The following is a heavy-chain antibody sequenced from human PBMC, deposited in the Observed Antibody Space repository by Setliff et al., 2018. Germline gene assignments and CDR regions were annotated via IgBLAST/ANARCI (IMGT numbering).Heavy chain of an antibody. CDR1: GYTFTSYY. Sequence: ASVKVSCKASGYTFTSYYMYWLRQAPGQGPEWMGTINIGGGSASYARKFQDRVTMTRDTSTSTVYLEMSSLRSDDTAVYYCARAGMAASNRKGVFEFWGQGTLVTVSS. CDR3: ARAGMAASNRKGVFEF. V-gene: IGHV1-46*01. D-gene: IGHD3-10*01. CDR2: INIGGGSA. J-gene: IGHJ4*02.